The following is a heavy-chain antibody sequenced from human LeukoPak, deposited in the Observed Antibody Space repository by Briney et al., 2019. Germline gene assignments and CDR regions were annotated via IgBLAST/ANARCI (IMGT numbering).Heavy chain of an antibody. Sequence: KPGGPLTLPCAASGFPFTKACMSGAPQAPGKGLEWVGHIKRKTDGGTPNFAAPVKGRFTISRDDSKNTLFLQMNSLKTEDTAVYYCTTGTWIQLWVPDFWGQGTLVTVSS. CDR3: TTGTWIQLWVPDF. V-gene: IGHV3-15*01. CDR1: GFPFTKAC. CDR2: IKRKTDGGTP. D-gene: IGHD5-18*01. J-gene: IGHJ4*02.